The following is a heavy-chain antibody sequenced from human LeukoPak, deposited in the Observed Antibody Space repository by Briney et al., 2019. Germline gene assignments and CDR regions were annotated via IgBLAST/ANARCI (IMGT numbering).Heavy chain of an antibody. D-gene: IGHD2-15*01. CDR1: GYPFTGYY. CDR3: ARASGGGYCSGGSCYQFDY. J-gene: IGHJ4*02. Sequence: ASVKVSCKASGYPFTGYYMQWVRQAPGQGLEWMGWINPNSGGTNYAQKFQGRVTMTRDTSISTAYMELSRLRSDDTAVYYCARASGGGYCSGGSCYQFDYWGQGTLVTVSS. CDR2: INPNSGGT. V-gene: IGHV1-2*02.